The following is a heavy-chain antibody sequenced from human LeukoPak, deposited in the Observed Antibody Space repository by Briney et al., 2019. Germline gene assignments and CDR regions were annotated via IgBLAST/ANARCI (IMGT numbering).Heavy chain of an antibody. CDR1: GFNFDRYT. CDR3: AKELDTMFFDY. Sequence: GGSLRLSWATSGFNFDRYTIHWVRHAPGKGLEWVSLAGWAGGTTYYSDSVRGRFTISRDSGKNSVYLQMNSLTTDDTAFYFCAKELDTMFFDYWGQGALVTVSS. V-gene: IGHV3-43*01. D-gene: IGHD5-18*01. J-gene: IGHJ4*02. CDR2: AGWAGGTT.